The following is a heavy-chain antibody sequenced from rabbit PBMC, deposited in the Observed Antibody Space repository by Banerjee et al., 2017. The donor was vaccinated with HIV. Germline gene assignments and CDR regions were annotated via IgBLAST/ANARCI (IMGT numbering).Heavy chain of an antibody. CDR2: IYAGSSGST. CDR3: ARDLAGVIGWNFNL. CDR1: GSDISSNA. Sequence: QEQLEESGGGLVKPEGSLTLTCKASGSDISSNAMCWVRQAPGKGLELIACIYAGSSGSTYYASWAKGRFTISKTSSTTVTLQMTSLTAADTATYFCARDLAGVIGWNFNLWGQGTLVTVS. D-gene: IGHD4-1*01. J-gene: IGHJ4*01. V-gene: IGHV1S45*01.